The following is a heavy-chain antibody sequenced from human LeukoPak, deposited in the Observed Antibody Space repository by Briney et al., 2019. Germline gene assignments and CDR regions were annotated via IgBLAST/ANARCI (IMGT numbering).Heavy chain of an antibody. CDR3: ARASLYYDFWSGYSSAYYFDY. CDR2: IYYSGST. D-gene: IGHD3-3*01. V-gene: IGHV4-59*11. Sequence: SETLSLTCTVSGGSISSHYWSWIRQPPGKGLEWIGYIYYSGSTIYNPSLKSRVTISVDTSKNQFSLKLSSVTAADTAVYYCARASLYYDFWSGYSSAYYFDYWGQGTLVTVSS. CDR1: GGSISSHY. J-gene: IGHJ4*02.